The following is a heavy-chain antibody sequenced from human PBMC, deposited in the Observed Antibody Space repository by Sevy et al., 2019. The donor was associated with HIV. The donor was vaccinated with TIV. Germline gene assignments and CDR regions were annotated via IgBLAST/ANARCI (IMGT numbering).Heavy chain of an antibody. D-gene: IGHD2-15*01. CDR3: ARDQGCRDGTCYSGVAY. J-gene: IGHJ4*02. Sequence: ASVKVSCKASGYTFTAYHLQWMRQAPGQGLEWMGWINPTSGDTIYAQRFQGRVTMTTDTSLSTSYMELKNLRSDDTVVYYCARDQGCRDGTCYSGVAYWGQGTRVTVSS. V-gene: IGHV1-2*02. CDR1: GYTFTAYH. CDR2: INPTSGDT.